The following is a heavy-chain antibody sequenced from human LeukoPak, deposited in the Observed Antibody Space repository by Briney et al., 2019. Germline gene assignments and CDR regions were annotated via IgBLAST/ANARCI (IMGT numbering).Heavy chain of an antibody. Sequence: PGGSLRLSCAASGFTFSAYYMSWVRQAPGKGLEWVAFIRYDGSNKYYADSVKGRFTISRDNSKNTLYLQMNSLRAEDTAVYYCAKPIEYSSSWVPYFDYWGQGTLVTVSS. CDR2: IRYDGSNK. CDR1: GFTFSAYY. V-gene: IGHV3-30*02. J-gene: IGHJ4*02. D-gene: IGHD6-6*01. CDR3: AKPIEYSSSWVPYFDY.